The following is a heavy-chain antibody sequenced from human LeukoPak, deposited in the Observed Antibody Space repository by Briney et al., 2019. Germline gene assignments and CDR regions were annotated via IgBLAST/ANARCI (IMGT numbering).Heavy chain of an antibody. V-gene: IGHV3-49*04. J-gene: IGHJ3*02. D-gene: IGHD3-22*01. CDR3: TRRYNYDSSGYYYVRDAFDI. Sequence: GGSLRLSCAASGFTFSDYWMGWVRQAPGKGLEWVGFIRSKAYGGTTKNAASVKGRFTISRDDSRSIAYLQMNSLKTEDTAVYYCTRRYNYDSSGYYYVRDAFDIWGQGTMVTVSS. CDR2: IRSKAYGGTT. CDR1: GFTFSDYW.